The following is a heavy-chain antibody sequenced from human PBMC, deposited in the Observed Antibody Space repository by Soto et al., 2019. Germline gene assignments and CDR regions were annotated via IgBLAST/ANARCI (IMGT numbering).Heavy chain of an antibody. J-gene: IGHJ6*02. Sequence: QVQLQESGPGLVKPSETLSLTCTVSGGSISSYYWSWIRQPPGKGLEWIGYIYYSGSTNYNPSLKNQVTISVDPSKNQFSLKLSYVTAADTAVYYCAREGLTGTIGLYYYYGMDVWGQGTTVNVSS. CDR1: GGSISSYY. V-gene: IGHV4-59*01. CDR3: AREGLTGTIGLYYYYGMDV. D-gene: IGHD1-20*01. CDR2: IYYSGST.